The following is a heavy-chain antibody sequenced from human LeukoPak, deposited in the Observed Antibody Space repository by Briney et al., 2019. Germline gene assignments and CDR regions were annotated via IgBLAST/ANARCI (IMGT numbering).Heavy chain of an antibody. CDR2: IFYSGST. J-gene: IGHJ4*02. CDR1: GGSIRSYY. D-gene: IGHD6-19*01. CDR3: ARVDYSSGWYLIDY. Sequence: SETLSLTCTVSGGSIRSYYWSWIRQPPGKGLEWIGYIFYSGSTNYNPSLKSRVTISVDTSKNQFSLKLSSVTAADTAVYYCARVDYSSGWYLIDYWGQGTLVTVSS. V-gene: IGHV4-59*01.